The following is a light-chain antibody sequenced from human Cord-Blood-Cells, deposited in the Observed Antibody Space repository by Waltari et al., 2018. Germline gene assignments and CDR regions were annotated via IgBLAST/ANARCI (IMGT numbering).Light chain of an antibody. Sequence: SCRASQSVSSCYLAWYQQKPGQAPRLLIYGSSSRATGIPDRFSGSGSGTDFTLTISRLEPEDFAVYYCQQYGSSYTFGQGTKLEIK. V-gene: IGKV3-20*01. CDR3: QQYGSSYT. J-gene: IGKJ2*01. CDR1: QSVSSCY. CDR2: GSS.